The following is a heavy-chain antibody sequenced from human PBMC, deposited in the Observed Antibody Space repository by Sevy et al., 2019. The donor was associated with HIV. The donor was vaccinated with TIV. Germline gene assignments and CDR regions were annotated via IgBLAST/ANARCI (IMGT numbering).Heavy chain of an antibody. D-gene: IGHD3-10*01. CDR1: GFTFGGYM. V-gene: IGHV3-23*01. CDR2: VSRNGGTP. J-gene: IGHJ4*02. Sequence: GGSLRLSCAGSGFTFGGYMMNWVRQAPGRGLEWVARVSRNGGTPEYGDSGKGRFTISRDNSKKTVYLQLKELRAEDTAIYYCVKEGRDDFNPYLDFWGQGILVTVSS. CDR3: VKEGRDDFNPYLDF.